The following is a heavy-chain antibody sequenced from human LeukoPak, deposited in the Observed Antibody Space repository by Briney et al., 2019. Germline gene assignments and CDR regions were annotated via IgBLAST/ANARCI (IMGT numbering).Heavy chain of an antibody. J-gene: IGHJ5*02. D-gene: IGHD3-10*01. V-gene: IGHV3-20*04. Sequence: GGSLRLSCAASGFTFDDYGMSWVRQAPGKGLEWVSGINWNGGSTGYADSVKGRFTISRDNAKNSLYLQMSSLRAEDTALYYCARDYYGSGSYGRAGWFDPWGQGTLVTVSS. CDR1: GFTFDDYG. CDR2: INWNGGST. CDR3: ARDYYGSGSYGRAGWFDP.